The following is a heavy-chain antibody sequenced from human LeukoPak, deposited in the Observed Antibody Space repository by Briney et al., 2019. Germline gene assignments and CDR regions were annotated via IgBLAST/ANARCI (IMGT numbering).Heavy chain of an antibody. D-gene: IGHD3-9*01. CDR2: IYSGGST. CDR1: GFTVSSNY. CDR3: ASSLRYFDWFYYY. V-gene: IGHV3-53*01. Sequence: GGSLRLSCAASGFTVSSNYMSWVRQAPGKGLEWVSLIYSGGSTYYADSVKGRFTISRDNSKNTLFLQMNSLRAEDTAVYYCASSLRYFDWFYYYWGQGTLVTVSS. J-gene: IGHJ4*02.